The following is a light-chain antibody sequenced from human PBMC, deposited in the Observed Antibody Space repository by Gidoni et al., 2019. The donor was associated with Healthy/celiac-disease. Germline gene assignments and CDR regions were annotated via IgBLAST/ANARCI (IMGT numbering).Light chain of an antibody. CDR2: KDS. V-gene: IGLV3-25*03. J-gene: IGLJ3*02. CDR3: QSADSSGTYFWV. CDR1: ALQKQY. Sequence: SYELTQPPSLSVSPGQTARITCSGDALQKQYAYWYQQKPGQAPVLVIYKDSGRPSGIPERFSGSISGTTVTLTISGVQAEDEADYYCQSADSSGTYFWVFGGGTKLTVL.